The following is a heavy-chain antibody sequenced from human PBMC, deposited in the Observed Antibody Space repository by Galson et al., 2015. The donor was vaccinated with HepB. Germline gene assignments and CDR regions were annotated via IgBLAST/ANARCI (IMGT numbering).Heavy chain of an antibody. J-gene: IGHJ6*02. CDR2: IYNSRTT. CDR1: GGSISTYS. V-gene: IGHV4-59*01. CDR3: ASLISANNDLDV. Sequence: SETLSLTCTVFGGSISTYSWNWLRQPPGKGLEWIGNIYNSRTTNYDPSLKSRVTVSVDTSNNQFSLRLRSVTAADTAVYFCASLISANNDLDVWGQGTTVTVSS. D-gene: IGHD1/OR15-1a*01.